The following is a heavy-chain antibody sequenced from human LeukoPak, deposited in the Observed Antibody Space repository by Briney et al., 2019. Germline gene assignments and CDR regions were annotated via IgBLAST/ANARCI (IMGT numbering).Heavy chain of an antibody. Sequence: ASVKVSCKASGYTFTGYYMHCVRQAPGQGLEWMGWINPNSGGTNYAQKFQGRVTMTRDTSISTAYMELSRLRSDDTAVYYCARGNSGYYKGYYYYYGMDVWGQGTTVTVSS. CDR2: INPNSGGT. CDR3: ARGNSGYYKGYYYYYGMDV. J-gene: IGHJ6*02. CDR1: GYTFTGYY. D-gene: IGHD3-3*01. V-gene: IGHV1-2*02.